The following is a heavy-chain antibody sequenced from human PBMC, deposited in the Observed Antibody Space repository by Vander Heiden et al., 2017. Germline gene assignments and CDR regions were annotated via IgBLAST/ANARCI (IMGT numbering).Heavy chain of an antibody. CDR1: GFTFSSYA. Sequence: QVQLVESGGGVVQPGRSLRLFCAASGFTFSSYAMHWVRQAPGKGLEWVAVISYDGSKKYYADSVKGRFTIARDNAKKTLFMQMKSMRAEDTAVYYCARDRTGDYFDVWGQGTLVTVSS. CDR2: ISYDGSKK. CDR3: ARDRTGDYFDV. V-gene: IGHV3-30-3*01. J-gene: IGHJ4*02.